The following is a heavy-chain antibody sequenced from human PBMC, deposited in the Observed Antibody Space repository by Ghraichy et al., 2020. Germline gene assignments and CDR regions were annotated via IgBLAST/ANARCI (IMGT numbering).Heavy chain of an antibody. CDR1: GFTFSSYS. Sequence: GESLNISCAASGFTFSSYSMNWVRQAPGKGLEWVSSISSSSSYIYYADSVKGRFTISRDNAKNSLYLQMNSLRAEDTAVYYCARGAGYCSGGSCYFDYWGQGTLVTVSS. CDR3: ARGAGYCSGGSCYFDY. J-gene: IGHJ4*02. V-gene: IGHV3-21*01. CDR2: ISSSSSYI. D-gene: IGHD2-15*01.